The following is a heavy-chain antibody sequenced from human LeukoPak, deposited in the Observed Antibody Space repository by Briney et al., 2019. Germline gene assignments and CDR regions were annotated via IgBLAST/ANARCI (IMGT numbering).Heavy chain of an antibody. V-gene: IGHV3-23*01. Sequence: GGSLRLSCAASGFTFSTYSMNWVRQAPGKGLEWVSAISGSGGSTYYADSVKGRFTISRDNSKNTLYLQMNSLRAEDTAVYYCAKDGAITMILGVDAFDIWGQGTMVTVSS. CDR3: AKDGAITMILGVDAFDI. CDR1: GFTFSTYS. CDR2: ISGSGGST. J-gene: IGHJ3*02. D-gene: IGHD3-22*01.